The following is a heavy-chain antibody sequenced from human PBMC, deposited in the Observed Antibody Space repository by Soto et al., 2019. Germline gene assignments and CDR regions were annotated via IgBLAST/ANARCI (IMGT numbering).Heavy chain of an antibody. CDR1: GFTFSSYS. V-gene: IGHV3-48*02. D-gene: IGHD3-22*01. J-gene: IGHJ3*02. Sequence: PGGSLRLSCAASGFTFSSYSINWVRQAPGKGLEWGSYISSSSSTIYYADSVKGRFTISRDNAKNSLYLQMNSLRDEDTAVYYCARSMIVVVIAPDAFDIWGQGTMVTVSS. CDR2: ISSSSSTI. CDR3: ARSMIVVVIAPDAFDI.